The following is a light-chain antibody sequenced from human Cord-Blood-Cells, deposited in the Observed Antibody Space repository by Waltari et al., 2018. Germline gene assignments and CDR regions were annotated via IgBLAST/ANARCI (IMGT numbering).Light chain of an antibody. CDR3: QQYNSYSPYT. CDR1: QSISIW. CDR2: DAS. V-gene: IGKV1-5*01. Sequence: DIQMTQSPSPLSASVGDRVTITCRASQSISIWLAWYQQKPGKAPKLLIYDASSLESGVPSRFSGSGSGTEFTLTISSLQPDDFATYYCQQYNSYSPYTFGQGTKLEIK. J-gene: IGKJ2*01.